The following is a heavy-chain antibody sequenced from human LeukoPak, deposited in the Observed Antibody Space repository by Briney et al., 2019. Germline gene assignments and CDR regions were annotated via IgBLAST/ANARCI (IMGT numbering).Heavy chain of an antibody. D-gene: IGHD3-10*01. V-gene: IGHV3-23*01. J-gene: IGHJ4*02. CDR2: INDNGDGT. CDR3: ARDSWYYYGSGSQGLDY. CDR1: GFTFSSYA. Sequence: PGGSLRLSCAASGFTFSSYAMSWVRQAPGKGLKWVSTINDNGDGTYYADSVKGRFTISRDNSKNTLYLQMNSLRAEDTAVYYCARDSWYYYGSGSQGLDYWGQGTLVTVSS.